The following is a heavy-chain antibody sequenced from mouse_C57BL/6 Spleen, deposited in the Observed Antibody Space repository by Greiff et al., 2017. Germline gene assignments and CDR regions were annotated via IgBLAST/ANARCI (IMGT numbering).Heavy chain of an antibody. CDR2: ISSGSSTI. V-gene: IGHV5-17*01. CDR3: ARKLLGYYGTMDY. D-gene: IGHD1-2*01. J-gene: IGHJ4*01. Sequence: EVQLVESGGGLVKPGGSLKLSCAASGFTFSDYGMHWVRQAPEKGLEWVAYISSGSSTIYYADTVKGRFTISRDNAKNTLFLQMTSLRSEDTAMYYCARKLLGYYGTMDYWGQGTSVTVSS. CDR1: GFTFSDYG.